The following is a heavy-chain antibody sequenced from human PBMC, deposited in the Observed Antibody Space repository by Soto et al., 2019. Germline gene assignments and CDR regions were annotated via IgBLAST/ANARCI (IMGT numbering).Heavy chain of an antibody. CDR2: VSGSGGST. Sequence: EVQLLESGGGLVQPGGSLRLSCAASGFTFSSYAMSWVRQAPGKGLEWISAVSGSGGSTYYAASVKCRFTISRDNSKATLYLQMNHLRAQDTAVYYCATPPDYNWNAFWGHGTLFTVSS. CDR1: GFTFSSYA. J-gene: IGHJ5*01. D-gene: IGHD3-10*01. CDR3: ATPPDYNWNAF. V-gene: IGHV3-23*01.